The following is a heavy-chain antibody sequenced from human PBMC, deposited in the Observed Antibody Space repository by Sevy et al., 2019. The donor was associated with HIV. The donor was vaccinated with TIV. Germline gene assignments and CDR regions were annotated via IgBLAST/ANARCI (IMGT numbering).Heavy chain of an antibody. D-gene: IGHD2-15*01. J-gene: IGHJ6*02. CDR1: GFTFSTYA. Sequence: GGSLRLSCAASGFTFSTYAMNWVRQAPGKGLEWVSSISGSGRYTYYADSVEGRFTISRDSSKNTLYLQMNNLRADDTAVYYCAKGFCSGGSCPRDYYYYGMDVWGQGTTVTVSS. CDR2: ISGSGRYT. CDR3: AKGFCSGGSCPRDYYYYGMDV. V-gene: IGHV3-23*01.